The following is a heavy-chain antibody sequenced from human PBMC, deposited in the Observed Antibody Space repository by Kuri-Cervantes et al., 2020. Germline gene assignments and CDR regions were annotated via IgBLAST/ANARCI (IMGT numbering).Heavy chain of an antibody. V-gene: IGHV1-2*02. J-gene: IGHJ4*02. CDR3: ARVAVAGTWDY. Sequence: ASVKVSCKASGYIFTAYYIHWVRQAPGQGLEWMGWINPNSGGTNYGQNFQGRVTMTRDTSISTTYMELSSLRSDDTAVYYCARVAVAGTWDYWGQGTLVTVSS. CDR1: GYIFTAYY. D-gene: IGHD6-19*01. CDR2: INPNSGGT.